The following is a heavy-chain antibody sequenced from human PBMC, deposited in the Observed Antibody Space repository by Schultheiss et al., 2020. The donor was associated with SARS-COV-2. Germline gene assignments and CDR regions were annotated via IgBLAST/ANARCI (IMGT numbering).Heavy chain of an antibody. Sequence: SETLSLTCTVSGASISSFYWSWIRQTPGKGLEWIGYIYYSVNTWYNPSLKSRVTISGDTSKNQFSLKLNSVTAADTAVYYCARAARVEQLFSVRGGHLDYWGRGTQVTVSS. CDR3: ARAARVEQLFSVRGGHLDY. D-gene: IGHD3-10*01. CDR1: GASISSFY. V-gene: IGHV4-59*08. J-gene: IGHJ4*02. CDR2: IYYSVNT.